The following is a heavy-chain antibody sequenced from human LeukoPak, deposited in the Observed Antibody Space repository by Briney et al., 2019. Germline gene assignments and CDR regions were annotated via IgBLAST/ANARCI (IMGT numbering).Heavy chain of an antibody. CDR3: ARDLKTGITMVRGVIIAH. CDR2: ISAYNGNT. V-gene: IGHV1-18*01. Sequence: ASVKVSCKASGYTFTSYGISWVRQAPGQRLEWMGWISAYNGNTNYAQKLQGRVTMTTDTSTSTAYMELRSLRSDDTAVYYCARDLKTGITMVRGVIIAHWGQGTLVTVSS. D-gene: IGHD3-10*01. CDR1: GYTFTSYG. J-gene: IGHJ5*02.